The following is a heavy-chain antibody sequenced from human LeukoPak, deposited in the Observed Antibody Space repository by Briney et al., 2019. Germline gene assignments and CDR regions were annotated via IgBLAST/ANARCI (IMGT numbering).Heavy chain of an antibody. CDR3: ARKLDSYYMDV. D-gene: IGHD2-21*01. CDR2: ISSSTSYI. Sequence: GGSLRLSRAASGFSFSSYTMNWVRQAPGKGLEWVSSISSSTSYIYYADSVKGRFTTSRDNAKNSLYLQMNSLRAEDTAVYYCARKLDSYYMDVWGKGTTVTISS. CDR1: GFSFSSYT. J-gene: IGHJ6*03. V-gene: IGHV3-21*01.